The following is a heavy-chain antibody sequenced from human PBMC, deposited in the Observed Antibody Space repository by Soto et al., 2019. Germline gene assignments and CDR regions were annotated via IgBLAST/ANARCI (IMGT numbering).Heavy chain of an antibody. J-gene: IGHJ6*02. V-gene: IGHV1-8*01. D-gene: IGHD3-9*01. CDR3: VRGYFDWLWGVYYYGMDV. Sequence: QVQLVQSGAEVKKPGASVKVSCKASGYTFTSYDINWVRQATGQGLEWMGWMNPNSGNTGYAQKFQGRVTMTRNTSISTAYMELSSLRSEDTAVYYCVRGYFDWLWGVYYYGMDVWGQGTTVTVSS. CDR1: GYTFTSYD. CDR2: MNPNSGNT.